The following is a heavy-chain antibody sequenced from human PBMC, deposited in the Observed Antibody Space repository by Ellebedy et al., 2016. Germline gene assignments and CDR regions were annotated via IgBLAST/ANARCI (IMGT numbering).Heavy chain of an antibody. CDR2: IFHSGST. J-gene: IGHJ4*02. V-gene: IGHV4-4*02. CDR3: ARLGYCTGVSCRFFDY. D-gene: IGHD2-8*02. CDR1: VASISSDNW. Sequence: SETLSLTCAVSVASISSDNWWGWVRQFPGKGLQWIGEIFHSGSTNYNPSLEGRLTMSIDESTNQFSLKLRSVTAADTAVYYCARLGYCTGVSCRFFDYWGQGILVTVSS.